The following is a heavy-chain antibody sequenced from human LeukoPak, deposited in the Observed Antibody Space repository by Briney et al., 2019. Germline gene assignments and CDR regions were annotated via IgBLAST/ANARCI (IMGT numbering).Heavy chain of an antibody. CDR2: ISSNGGST. J-gene: IGHJ4*02. V-gene: IGHV3-64*01. D-gene: IGHD5-24*01. CDR1: GFTFSSYA. CDR3: ARDLGADGYNLRGLLDY. Sequence: GGSLRLSCAAPGFTFSSYAMHWVRQAPGKGLEYVSAISSNGGSTYYANSVKGRFTISRDNSKNTLYLQMGSLRAEDMAVYYCARDLGADGYNLRGLLDYWGQGTLVTVSP.